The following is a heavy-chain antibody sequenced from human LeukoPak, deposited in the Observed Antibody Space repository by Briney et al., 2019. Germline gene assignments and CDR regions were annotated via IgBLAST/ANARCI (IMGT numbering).Heavy chain of an antibody. J-gene: IGHJ4*02. CDR2: IYHSGST. D-gene: IGHD1-26*01. CDR3: ARDYDGGSYTFDY. CDR1: GYSISSGYY. V-gene: IGHV4-38-2*02. Sequence: SETLSLTCAVSGYSISSGYYWGWIRQPPGKGLAWIGSIYHSGSTYYNPSLKSRVTISVDTSKNQFSLKLSSVTAADTAVYYCARDYDGGSYTFDYWGQGTLVTVSS.